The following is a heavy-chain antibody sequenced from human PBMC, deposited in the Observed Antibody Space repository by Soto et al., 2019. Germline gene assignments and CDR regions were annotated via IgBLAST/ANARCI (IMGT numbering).Heavy chain of an antibody. V-gene: IGHV4-39*01. D-gene: IGHD3-9*01. CDR3: ARHTGYDILTGYRAAYFDY. J-gene: IGHJ4*02. CDR2: IYYSGST. CDR1: GGSISSSSYY. Sequence: SSETLSLTCTVSGGSISSSSYYWGWIRQPPGKGLEWIGSIYYSGSTYYNPSLKSRVTISVDTSKNQFSLKLSSVTAADTAVYYCARHTGYDILTGYRAAYFDYWGQGTLVTVSS.